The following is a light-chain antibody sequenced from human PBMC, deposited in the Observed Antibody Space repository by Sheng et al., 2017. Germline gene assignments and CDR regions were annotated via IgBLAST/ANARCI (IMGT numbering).Light chain of an antibody. J-gene: IGKJ4*01. CDR3: QQYGDSPT. CDR2: GAS. CDR1: QSITSNF. V-gene: IGKV3-20*01. Sequence: EIVLTQSPGTLSLSPGERATLSCRASQSITSNFLAWYQQKVGHVPRLLIFGASRRATGIPDRFTGSGSGTDFTLTISRLEPEDSAVYFCQQYGDSPTFGGGTKVEI.